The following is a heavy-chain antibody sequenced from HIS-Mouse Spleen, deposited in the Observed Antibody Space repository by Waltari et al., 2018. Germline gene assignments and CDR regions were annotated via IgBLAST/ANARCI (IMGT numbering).Heavy chain of an antibody. J-gene: IGHJ2*01. CDR1: GGSISSSSYY. CDR2: IYYSAST. CDR3: AREIPYSSSWYDWYFDL. Sequence: QLQLQESGPGLVKPSETLSLTCTVSGGSISSSSYYWGWIRQPPGKGLEWIWSIYYSASTYYHPTLKSRVTISVDTSKNQFSLKLSSVTAADTAVYYCAREIPYSSSWYDWYFDLWGRGTLVTVSS. V-gene: IGHV4-39*07. D-gene: IGHD6-13*01.